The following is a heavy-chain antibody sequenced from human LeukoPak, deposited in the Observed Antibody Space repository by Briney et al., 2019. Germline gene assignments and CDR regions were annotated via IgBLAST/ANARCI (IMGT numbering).Heavy chain of an antibody. CDR1: GGTFSSYA. CDR3: AGVTYYFDY. V-gene: IGHV1-69*04. Sequence: ASVKVSCKASGGTFSSYAISWVRQAPGQGLEWMGRIIPIPCIANYAQKFQGRATITADKYTSTAYMELSSLRSEDTAVYYCAGVTYYFDYWGQGTLVTVSS. CDR2: IIPIPCIA. J-gene: IGHJ4*02. D-gene: IGHD3-16*01.